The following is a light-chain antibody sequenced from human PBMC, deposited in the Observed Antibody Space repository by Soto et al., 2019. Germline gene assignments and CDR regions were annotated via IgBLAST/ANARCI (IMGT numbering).Light chain of an antibody. Sequence: DIVMTQSPDSLAVSLGGRATINCKSSQTVLYNSNNKNYLAWYQQKPGQPPKKLIFWASTRESGVPVRFSGSGSGTDFTLTFSSLQPEDVAVYYCQQYFSTPRTFGQGTKVEIK. J-gene: IGKJ1*01. V-gene: IGKV4-1*01. CDR2: WAS. CDR3: QQYFSTPRT. CDR1: QTVLYNSNNKNY.